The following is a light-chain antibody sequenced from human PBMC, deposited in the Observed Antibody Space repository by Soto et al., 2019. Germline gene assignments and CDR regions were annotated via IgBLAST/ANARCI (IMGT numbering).Light chain of an antibody. CDR2: GVS. J-gene: IGKJ2*01. CDR1: QRVSSN. CDR3: LQDYNYPFT. Sequence: EVVMTQSPATLSVSPGERATLSCRASQRVSSNLAWYQQKPGQAPRLLIYGVSTRATGIPARFSGSGSGTEFTLTISSLQSEDSAVYYCLQDYNYPFTFGQGTKLDIK. V-gene: IGKV3-15*01.